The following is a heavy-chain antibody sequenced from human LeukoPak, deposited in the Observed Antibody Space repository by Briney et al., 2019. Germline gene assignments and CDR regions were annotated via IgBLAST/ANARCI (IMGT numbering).Heavy chain of an antibody. CDR2: IIPIFGTA. CDR3: ARHADYSYDAN. V-gene: IGHV1-69*05. D-gene: IGHD5-18*01. Sequence: EASVKVSCKAFGGTLSSYAISWVRQAPGQGLEWMGGIIPIFGTANYAQKFQGRVTITTDESTSTAYMELSSLRSEDTAVYYCARHADYSYDANWGQGTLVTVSS. CDR1: GGTLSSYA. J-gene: IGHJ4*02.